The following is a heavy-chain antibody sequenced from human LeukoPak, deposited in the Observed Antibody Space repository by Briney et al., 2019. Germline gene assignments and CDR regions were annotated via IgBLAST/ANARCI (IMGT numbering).Heavy chain of an antibody. J-gene: IGHJ4*02. V-gene: IGHV3-9*01. CDR3: AKDISYDILTGYLDY. Sequence: GRSLRLSCAASGFSFDDYAMHWVRHAPGKGLEWVSGISWNSGSIGYADSVKGRFTISRDNAKNSLYLQMNSLRAEDTALYYCAKDISYDILTGYLDYWGQGTLVTVSS. D-gene: IGHD3-9*01. CDR1: GFSFDDYA. CDR2: ISWNSGSI.